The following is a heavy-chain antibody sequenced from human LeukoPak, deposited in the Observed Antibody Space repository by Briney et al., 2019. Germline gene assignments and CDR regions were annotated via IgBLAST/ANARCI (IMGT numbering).Heavy chain of an antibody. D-gene: IGHD2-2*01. J-gene: IGHJ4*02. CDR3: AKDIVVVPAAMSDY. CDR2: ISGSGGST. V-gene: IGHV3-23*01. CDR1: GFTFSSYA. Sequence: GGSLRLSCVASGFTFSSYAMSWVRQAPGKGLEWVSAISGSGGSTYYADFVKGRFTISRDNSKNTLYLQMNSLRAEDTAVYYCAKDIVVVPAAMSDYWGQGTLVTVSS.